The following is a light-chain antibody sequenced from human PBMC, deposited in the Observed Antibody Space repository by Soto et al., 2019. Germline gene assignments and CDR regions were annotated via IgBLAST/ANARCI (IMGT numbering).Light chain of an antibody. J-gene: IGLJ2*01. CDR2: YDN. CDR1: SSNVVNHA. CDR3: GAWDDRLNGPV. V-gene: IGLV1-36*01. Sequence: QSVLTQPPSVSEAPRQRVTISCSGSSSNVVNHAVSWYQQLPGKAPKLLIYYDNLLPSGVSNRFSGSKSGTSASLAISGLQSEDEADYYCGAWDDRLNGPVFGGGTKLTVL.